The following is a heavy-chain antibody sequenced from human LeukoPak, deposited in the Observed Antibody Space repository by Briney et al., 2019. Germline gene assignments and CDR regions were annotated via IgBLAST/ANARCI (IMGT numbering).Heavy chain of an antibody. V-gene: IGHV3-33*08. CDR2: IWYDGSNK. J-gene: IGHJ6*02. D-gene: IGHD4-17*01. CDR1: GFTFSSYA. Sequence: GGSLRLSCAASGFTFSSYAMHWVRQAPGKGLEWVAVIWYDGSNKYYADSVKGRFTISRDNSENTLYLQMNSLRAEDTAVYYCARDEATTVFDYGMDVWGQGTTVTVSS. CDR3: ARDEATTVFDYGMDV.